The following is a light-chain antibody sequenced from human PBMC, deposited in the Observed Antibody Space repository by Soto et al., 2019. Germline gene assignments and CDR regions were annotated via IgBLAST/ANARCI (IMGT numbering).Light chain of an antibody. V-gene: IGKV3-20*01. CDR3: QQYGDSPIT. Sequence: EIVLTQSPGTLSLSPGEGGTLSCRASQSVRSYLAWYQQKPGQAPRLLIYSASSRATGIPDRFSGSGSGRDFTLTISRLEPEDFAVYYCQQYGDSPITFGQGTRLEIE. CDR2: SAS. J-gene: IGKJ5*01. CDR1: QSVRSY.